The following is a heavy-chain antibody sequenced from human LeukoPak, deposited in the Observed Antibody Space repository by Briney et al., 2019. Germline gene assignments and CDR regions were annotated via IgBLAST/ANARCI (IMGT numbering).Heavy chain of an antibody. CDR2: IKSKTDGGTI. CDR3: TTVTLRPVGL. CDR1: GFTVSGNY. D-gene: IGHD3-10*01. J-gene: IGHJ4*02. V-gene: IGHV3-15*05. Sequence: PGGSLRLSCAVSGFTVSGNYMSWVRQAPGKGLEWVGRIKSKTDGGTIDYAAPVKGRFIISRDDSKNTLFLQVNSLKIEDTAVYYCTTVTLRPVGLWGQGTLVTVSS.